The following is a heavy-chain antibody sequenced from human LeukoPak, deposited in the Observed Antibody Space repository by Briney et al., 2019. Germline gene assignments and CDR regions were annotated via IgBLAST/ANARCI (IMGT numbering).Heavy chain of an antibody. CDR2: INQGGSVT. V-gene: IGHV3-7*01. CDR3: ARDHHSGALDY. CDR1: GFTFSTAW. Sequence: GGSLRLSCAPSGFTFSTAWMTWVRQAPGKGLEWLGNINQGGSVTNYVDSVKGRFSISIDNAKNTMYLQMSSLRVEDTTVYYCARDHHSGALDYWGQGTLVTVSS. J-gene: IGHJ4*02. D-gene: IGHD1-26*01.